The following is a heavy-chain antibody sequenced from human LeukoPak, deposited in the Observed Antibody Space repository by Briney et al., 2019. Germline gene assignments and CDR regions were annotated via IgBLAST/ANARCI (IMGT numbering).Heavy chain of an antibody. Sequence: SQTLSLTCTVSGGSISSGSYYWSWIRQPAGKGLEWIGRIYTSGSTNYNPSLKSRVTISVDTSKNQFSLKLSSVTAADTAVYYCTRGGHDYGGSFDTWGQGILVTVSS. CDR1: GGSISSGSYY. CDR2: IYTSGST. J-gene: IGHJ5*02. V-gene: IGHV4-61*02. CDR3: TRGGHDYGGSFDT. D-gene: IGHD4-23*01.